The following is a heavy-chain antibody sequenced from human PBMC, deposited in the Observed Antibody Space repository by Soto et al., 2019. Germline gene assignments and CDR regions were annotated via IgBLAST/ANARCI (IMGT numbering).Heavy chain of an antibody. Sequence: SETLSLTCTVSGGSISSGGYYWSWIRQHPGKGLEWIGYIYYSGSTYYNPSLKGRVTISVDTSKNQFSLKLSSVTAADTAVYYCARDSSRTVSYYYYYGMDVWGQGTTVTVSS. CDR2: IYYSGST. J-gene: IGHJ6*02. CDR1: GGSISSGGYY. V-gene: IGHV4-31*03. CDR3: ARDSSRTVSYYYYYGMDV. D-gene: IGHD4-17*01.